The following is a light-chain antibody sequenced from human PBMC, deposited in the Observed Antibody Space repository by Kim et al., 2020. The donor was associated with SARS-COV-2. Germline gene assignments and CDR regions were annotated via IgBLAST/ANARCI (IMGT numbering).Light chain of an antibody. CDR3: QAWDSSTVV. CDR1: KLGDKY. J-gene: IGLJ2*01. CDR2: QDS. Sequence: SYELTQPPSVSVSPGQTANITCSGDKLGDKYACWYQQKPGQSPVLVIYQDSKRPSGIPERFYGSNSGNTATLTISGTQAMDEADYYCQAWDSSTVV. V-gene: IGLV3-1*01.